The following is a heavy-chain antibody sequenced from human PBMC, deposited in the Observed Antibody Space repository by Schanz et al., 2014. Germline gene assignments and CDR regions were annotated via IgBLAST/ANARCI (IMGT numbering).Heavy chain of an antibody. CDR2: ISGSGGST. CDR3: AKVRYSSGWRGDYFDE. Sequence: EVQLVESGGGLVKPGGSLRLSCAASGFTFSSYAMSWVRQAPGKGLEWVSAISGSGGSTYYADSVKGRFTMSRDNAKNSVFLQMNSLRAEDTAVYYCAKVRYSSGWRGDYFDEWGQGTLXTVAS. D-gene: IGHD6-25*01. CDR1: GFTFSSYA. V-gene: IGHV3-23*04. J-gene: IGHJ4*02.